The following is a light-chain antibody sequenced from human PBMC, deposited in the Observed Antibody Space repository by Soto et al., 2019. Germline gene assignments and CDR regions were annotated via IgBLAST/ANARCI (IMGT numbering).Light chain of an antibody. V-gene: IGLV2-8*01. CDR3: SSYAGSNIYV. CDR2: EIN. Sequence: QSALTQPASVSGSPGQSITISCTGTSSDVGGYNYVSWYQQHPGKAPKLMIFEINKRPSGVPDRFSGSKSGNTASLTVSGLQAEDEAEYYCSSYAGSNIYVFGGGTKVTVL. J-gene: IGLJ1*01. CDR1: SSDVGGYNY.